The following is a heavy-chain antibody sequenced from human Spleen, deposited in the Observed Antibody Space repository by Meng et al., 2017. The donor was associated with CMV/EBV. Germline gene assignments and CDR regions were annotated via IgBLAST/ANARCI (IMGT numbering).Heavy chain of an antibody. V-gene: IGHV1-18*01. CDR1: GYIFDSYG. CDR2: ISVFSGYT. CDR3: ARASNFYYAMDL. J-gene: IGHJ6*02. Sequence: ASVKVSCKASGYIFDSYGINWVRQAPGQGLEWIGWISVFSGYTDYAQKVQGRVTLTTDTSTSTAYMELRSLRSDDTAVYYCARASNFYYAMDLWGQGTAVTVSS.